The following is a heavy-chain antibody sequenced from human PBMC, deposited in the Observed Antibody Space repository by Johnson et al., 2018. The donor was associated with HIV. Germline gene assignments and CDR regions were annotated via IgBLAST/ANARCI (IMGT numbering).Heavy chain of an antibody. Sequence: VQLVESGGGVVQPGMSLRLSCAASGFTFSLYWMTWVRQAPGKGLEWVANIKQDGSEKYYVDSVKGRFTISRDNAKNSVYLQMNSLRAEDTAVYYCAREDYSAFDIWGQGTMVTVSS. V-gene: IGHV3-7*05. D-gene: IGHD4-11*01. CDR3: AREDYSAFDI. CDR1: GFTFSLYW. CDR2: IKQDGSEK. J-gene: IGHJ3*02.